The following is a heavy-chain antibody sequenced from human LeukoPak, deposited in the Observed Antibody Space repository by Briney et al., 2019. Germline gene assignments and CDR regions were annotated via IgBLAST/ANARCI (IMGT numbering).Heavy chain of an antibody. D-gene: IGHD1-26*01. CDR2: IIPIFGTA. CDR1: GGTFSSYA. CDR3: ARRCILGPDTYYYGMDV. V-gene: IGHV1-69*13. J-gene: IGHJ6*02. Sequence: SVKVSCKASGGTFSSYAISWVRQAPGQGLEWMGGIIPIFGTANYAQKFQGRVTITADESASTAYMELSSLRSEDTAVYYCARRCILGPDTYYYGMDVWGQGTTVTVSS.